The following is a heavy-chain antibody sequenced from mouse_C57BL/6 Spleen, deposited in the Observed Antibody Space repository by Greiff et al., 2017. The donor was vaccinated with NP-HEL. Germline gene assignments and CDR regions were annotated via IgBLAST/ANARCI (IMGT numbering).Heavy chain of an antibody. Sequence: EVKLVESGGGLVQPGGSLKLSCAASGFTFSDYYMYWVRQTPEKRLEWVAYISNGGGSTYYPDTVKGRFTISRDNAKNTLYLQMSRLKSEDTAMYYCARGPTRAMDYWGQGTSVTVSS. J-gene: IGHJ4*01. CDR3: ARGPTRAMDY. CDR2: ISNGGGST. CDR1: GFTFSDYY. D-gene: IGHD3-3*01. V-gene: IGHV5-12*01.